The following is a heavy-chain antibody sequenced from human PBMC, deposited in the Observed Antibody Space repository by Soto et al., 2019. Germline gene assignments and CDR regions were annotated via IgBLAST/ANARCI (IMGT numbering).Heavy chain of an antibody. J-gene: IGHJ3*01. CDR2: IFNDAGNE. CDR3: AKEKGTGRAPNGAYDV. CDR1: GFTFKDCA. Sequence: QVQLVESGGDVVQPGRSLRLSCAASGFTFKDCAMHWVRQAPGKGLEWVSIIFNDAGNEYYTESVKGRFTISRDNSGNTLYLQMNSLRDEDTAVYYCAKEKGTGRAPNGAYDVWGRGTRVTVSS. V-gene: IGHV3-33*06. D-gene: IGHD2-8*02.